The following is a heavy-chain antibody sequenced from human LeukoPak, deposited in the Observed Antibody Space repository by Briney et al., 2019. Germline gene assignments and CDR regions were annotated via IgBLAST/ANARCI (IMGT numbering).Heavy chain of an antibody. J-gene: IGHJ4*02. Sequence: GGSLRLSCAASGFTFSGYWMHWVRQAPGKGLVWVARISTDSSYTSYADCVKGRFTISRDNAKNTVYLQMSSLRAEDTAIYYCARICSTTDCLISAWGQGTLVTVSS. V-gene: IGHV3-74*01. CDR3: ARICSTTDCLISA. D-gene: IGHD2-2*01. CDR2: ISTDSSYT. CDR1: GFTFSGYW.